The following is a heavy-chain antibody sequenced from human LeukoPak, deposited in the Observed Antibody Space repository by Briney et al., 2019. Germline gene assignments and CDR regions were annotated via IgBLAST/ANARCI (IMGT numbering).Heavy chain of an antibody. D-gene: IGHD2-15*01. CDR2: ISHSGST. V-gene: IGHV4-4*02. CDR3: ARDSPAYCSGGNCYNWYFDL. J-gene: IGHJ2*01. CDR1: GDSLTNRNW. Sequence: SGTLSLTCAVSGDSLTNRNWWNWVRQPPGKGLEWIGEISHSGSTNYNPSLKSRVTISVDKSKNEFSLNLSSVTGGDAAVYYCARDSPAYCSGGNCYNWYFDLWGRGTLVSVSS.